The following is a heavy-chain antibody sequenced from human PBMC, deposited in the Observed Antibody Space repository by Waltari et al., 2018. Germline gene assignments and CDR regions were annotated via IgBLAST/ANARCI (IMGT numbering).Heavy chain of an antibody. CDR2: IKQDGSEK. D-gene: IGHD4-17*01. CDR3: ARDSAYGDYGSDY. J-gene: IGHJ4*02. Sequence: EVQLVESGGGLVQPGWSLRLSYAASGFTVSSYWISCVRQAPGKGLEWVANIKQDGSEKYYVDSVKGLFTISRDNAKNSLYLQMNSLRAEDTAVYYCARDSAYGDYGSDYWGQGTLVTVSS. CDR1: GFTVSSYW. V-gene: IGHV3-7*01.